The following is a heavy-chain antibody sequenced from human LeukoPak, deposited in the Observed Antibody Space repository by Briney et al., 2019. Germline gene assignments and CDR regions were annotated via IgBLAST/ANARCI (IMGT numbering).Heavy chain of an antibody. D-gene: IGHD6-13*01. J-gene: IGHJ4*02. CDR3: AHSSSWSIYFDY. CDR2: IYSGST. Sequence: SETLSLTCTVSGGSISSCYWSWIRQPPGKGPEWIGYIYSGSTNYNPSLKSRVTISADTSKNQFSLKLSSVTAADTAVYYCAHSSSWSIYFDYWGQGTLVTVSS. CDR1: GGSISSCY. V-gene: IGHV4-59*01.